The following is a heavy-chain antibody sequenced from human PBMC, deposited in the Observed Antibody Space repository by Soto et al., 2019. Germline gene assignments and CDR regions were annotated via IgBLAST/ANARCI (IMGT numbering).Heavy chain of an antibody. CDR1: GGSISSGGYY. Sequence: SETLSLTCTVSGGSISSGGYYWSWIRQHPGKGLEWIGYIYYSGSTYYNPSLKSRVTISVDTSKNQFSLKLSSVTAADTAVYYCARRRYYDSSGYPFDYWGQGTLVTVSS. V-gene: IGHV4-31*03. CDR2: IYYSGST. D-gene: IGHD3-22*01. CDR3: ARRRYYDSSGYPFDY. J-gene: IGHJ4*02.